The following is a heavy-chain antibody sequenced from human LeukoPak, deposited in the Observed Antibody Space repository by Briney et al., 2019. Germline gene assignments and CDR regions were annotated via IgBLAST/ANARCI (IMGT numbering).Heavy chain of an antibody. Sequence: GGSLRLSCAASGFTFDDHAMHWVRQAPGKGLEWVSGISWNSGSIGYADSVKGRFTISRDNAKNSLYLQMNSLRAEDTALYYCAKDILYDSSGYFDYWGQGTLVTVSS. D-gene: IGHD3-22*01. CDR1: GFTFDDHA. CDR2: ISWNSGSI. CDR3: AKDILYDSSGYFDY. V-gene: IGHV3-9*01. J-gene: IGHJ4*02.